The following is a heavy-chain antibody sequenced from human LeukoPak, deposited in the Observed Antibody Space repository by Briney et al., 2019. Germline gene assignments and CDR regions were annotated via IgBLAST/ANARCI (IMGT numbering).Heavy chain of an antibody. CDR2: ISSISSYI. V-gene: IGHV3-21*01. CDR3: ARDGLYCSSTSCYIDY. J-gene: IGHJ4*02. Sequence: GGSPRLSCAASGFAFSGYAMNWVRQAPGKGLEWVSSISSISSYIYYADSVKGRLTISRDNAKNSLYLQMNSLRAEDTAVYYCARDGLYCSSTSCYIDYWGQGTLVTVSS. CDR1: GFAFSGYA. D-gene: IGHD2-2*02.